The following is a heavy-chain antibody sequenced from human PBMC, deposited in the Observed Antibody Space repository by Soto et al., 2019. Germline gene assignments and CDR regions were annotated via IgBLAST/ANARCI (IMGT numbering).Heavy chain of an antibody. CDR3: VLAGAGPFDY. CDR2: ISSNGGST. CDR1: GFTFSSYA. D-gene: IGHD6-19*01. Sequence: GGSLRLSCSASGFTFSSYAMHWVRQAPGKGLEYVSGISSNGGSTYYADSSKGRFTISRDNSKNTLYLQMSSLRAEDTAVYYCVLAGAGPFDYWGQGTLVTVSS. J-gene: IGHJ4*02. V-gene: IGHV3-64D*08.